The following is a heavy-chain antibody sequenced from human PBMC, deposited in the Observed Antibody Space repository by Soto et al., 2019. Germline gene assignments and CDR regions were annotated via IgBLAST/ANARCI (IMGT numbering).Heavy chain of an antibody. CDR2: IYYSGST. V-gene: IGHV4-59*01. CDR1: GGSISSYY. J-gene: IGHJ5*02. Sequence: ETLSLTCTVSGGSISSYYWSWIRQPPGKGLEWIGYIYYSGSTNYNPSLKSRVTISVDTSKNQFSLKLSSVTAADTAVYYCARAIGIPNWFDPWGQGTLVTVSS. D-gene: IGHD1-26*01. CDR3: ARAIGIPNWFDP.